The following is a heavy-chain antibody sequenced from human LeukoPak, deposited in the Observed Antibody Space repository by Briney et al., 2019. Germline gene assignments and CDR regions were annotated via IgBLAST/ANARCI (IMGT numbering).Heavy chain of an antibody. CDR1: GGSFSGYY. CDR2: INHSGST. J-gene: IGHJ4*02. D-gene: IGHD4/OR15-4a*01. V-gene: IGHV4-34*01. CDR3: AREGRMSMGIEY. Sequence: SETLSLTCAVYGGSFSGYYWSWIRQPPGKGLEWIGEINHSGSTNYNPSLKSRVTMSVDTPKNHFSLKLSSVTAADTAVYFCAREGRMSMGIEYWGQGTLVTVSS.